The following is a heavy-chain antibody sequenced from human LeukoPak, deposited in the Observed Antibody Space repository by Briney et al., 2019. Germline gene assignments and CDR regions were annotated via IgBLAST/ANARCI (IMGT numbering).Heavy chain of an antibody. CDR2: IRGSGGST. CDR3: ARGGGSGRYGLPFDH. CDR1: GFTFSSYA. V-gene: IGHV3-23*01. Sequence: GGSLRLSCAASGFTFSSYAMSWVRQAPGKGLEWVSAIRGSGGSTYYADSVKGRFTISRDNAKNSVYLQMNSLRAEDTAVYYCARGGGSGRYGLPFDHWGQGTLVTVSS. D-gene: IGHD6-13*01. J-gene: IGHJ4*02.